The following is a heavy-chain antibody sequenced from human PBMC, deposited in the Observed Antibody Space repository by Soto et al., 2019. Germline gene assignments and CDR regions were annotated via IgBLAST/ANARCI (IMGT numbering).Heavy chain of an antibody. CDR2: IYHSGST. Sequence: SETLSLTCAVSGGSISSSNWWSWVRQPPGRGLEWIGEIYHSGSTNYNPSLKSRVTISVDKSKNQFSLKLSSVTAADTAVYYCVTVNLVGAAYYFDYWGPGTLVT. J-gene: IGHJ4*01. D-gene: IGHD1-26*01. V-gene: IGHV4-4*02. CDR1: GGSISSSNW. CDR3: VTVNLVGAAYYFDY.